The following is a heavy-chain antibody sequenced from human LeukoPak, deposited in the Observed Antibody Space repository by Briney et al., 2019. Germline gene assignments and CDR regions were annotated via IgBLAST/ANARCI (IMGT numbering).Heavy chain of an antibody. D-gene: IGHD6-19*01. CDR3: ARDLTVAGAFDI. J-gene: IGHJ3*02. Sequence: SQTLSLTCAISGDSVSSNSVAWNWIRQSPSRGLEWLGRTYYRSTWYNDYAVSVRGRITVNPDTSKNQFSLHLNSVTAADTAVYYCARDLTVAGAFDIWGQGTMVTVSS. V-gene: IGHV6-1*01. CDR2: TYYRSTWYN. CDR1: GDSVSSNSVA.